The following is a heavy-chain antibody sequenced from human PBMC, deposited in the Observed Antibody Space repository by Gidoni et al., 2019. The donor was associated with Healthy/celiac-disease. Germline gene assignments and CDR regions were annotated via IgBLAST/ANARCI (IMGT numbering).Heavy chain of an antibody. CDR1: GYTFTSYD. V-gene: IGHV1-8*01. Sequence: QVQLVQSGAEVKKHGASVKVSCKASGYTFTSYDINWVRQATGQGLEWMGWMNPNSGNTVYAQKFQGRVTMTRNTSISTAYMELSSLRSEDTAVYYCARGVGSGWNYYYYYYGMDVWGQGTTVTVSS. J-gene: IGHJ6*02. CDR3: ARGVGSGWNYYYYYYGMDV. D-gene: IGHD6-19*01. CDR2: MNPNSGNT.